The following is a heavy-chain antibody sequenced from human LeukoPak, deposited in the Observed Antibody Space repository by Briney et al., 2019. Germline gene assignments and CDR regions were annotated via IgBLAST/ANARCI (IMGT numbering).Heavy chain of an antibody. V-gene: IGHV1-69*01. CDR2: IIPIFGTA. J-gene: IGHJ6*02. CDR1: GGTFSSYA. CDR3: ASGPRGALRGTRKSDYYYGMDV. Sequence: SVTVSCTASGGTFSSYAISWVRQAPGQGLEWMGGIIPIFGTANYAQKFQGRVTITADESTSTAYMELSSLRSEDTAVYYCASGPRGALRGTRKSDYYYGMDVWGQGTTVTVSS. D-gene: IGHD4-17*01.